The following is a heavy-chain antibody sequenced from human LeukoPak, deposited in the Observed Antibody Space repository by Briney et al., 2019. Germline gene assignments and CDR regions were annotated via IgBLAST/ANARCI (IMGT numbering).Heavy chain of an antibody. Sequence: GGSLRLSCAASGFTFSNAWMSWVRQAPGKGLEWVGRIKSKTDGGTTEYAAPLKGRFTTSRDDSKNTLYLQMNSLKTEDTAVYYCTTDHGRALYDILTGYYYNYWGQGTLVTVSS. CDR3: TTDHGRALYDILTGYYYNY. V-gene: IGHV3-15*01. CDR2: IKSKTDGGTT. CDR1: GFTFSNAW. J-gene: IGHJ4*02. D-gene: IGHD3-9*01.